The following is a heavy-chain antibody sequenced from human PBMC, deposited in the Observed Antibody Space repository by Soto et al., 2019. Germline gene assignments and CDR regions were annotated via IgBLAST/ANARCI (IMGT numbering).Heavy chain of an antibody. J-gene: IGHJ5*02. CDR3: AKGTAYVATEFGWFDP. CDR1: GFTFSSYG. CDR2: ISYDGSNK. Sequence: QVQLVESGGGVVQPGRSLRLSCAASGFTFSSYGMHWVRQAPGKGLEWVAVISYDGSNKYYADSVKGRFTISRDNSKNTLYLQMNSLRAEDTAVYYCAKGTAYVATEFGWFDPWGQGTLVTVSS. D-gene: IGHD5-12*01. V-gene: IGHV3-30*18.